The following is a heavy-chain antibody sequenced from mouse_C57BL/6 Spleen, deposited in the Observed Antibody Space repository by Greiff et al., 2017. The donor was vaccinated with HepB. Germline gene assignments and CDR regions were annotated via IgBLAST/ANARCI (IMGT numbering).Heavy chain of an antibody. D-gene: IGHD3-2*02. CDR1: GFTFSDYY. CDR2: ISNGGGST. Sequence: EVKLQESGGGLVQPGGSLKLSCAASGFTFSDYYMYWVRQTPEKRLEWVAYISNGGGSTYYPDTVKGRFTISRDNAKNTLYLQMSRLKSEDTAMYYCARPSSGYFDYWGQGTTLTVSS. V-gene: IGHV5-12*01. J-gene: IGHJ2*01. CDR3: ARPSSGYFDY.